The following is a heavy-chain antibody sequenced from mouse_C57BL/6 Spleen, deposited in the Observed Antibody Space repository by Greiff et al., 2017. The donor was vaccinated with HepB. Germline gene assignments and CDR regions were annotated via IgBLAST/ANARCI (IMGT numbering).Heavy chain of an antibody. J-gene: IGHJ2*01. CDR3: ARDGITGSFYFDY. CDR2: ISYDGSN. CDR1: GYSITSGYY. D-gene: IGHD4-1*01. Sequence: EVHLVESGPGLVKPSQSLSLTCSVTGYSITSGYYWNWIRQFPGNKLEWMGYISYDGSNNYNPSLKNRISITRDTSKNQFFLKLNSVTTEDTATYYCARDGITGSFYFDYWGQGTTLTVSS. V-gene: IGHV3-6*01.